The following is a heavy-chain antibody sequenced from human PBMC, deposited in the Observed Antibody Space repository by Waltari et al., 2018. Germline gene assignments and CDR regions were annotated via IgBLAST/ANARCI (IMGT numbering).Heavy chain of an antibody. Sequence: QLQLQESGPELVKPSGTLSLTCAVSGDSMSNTDCWSWVRQPPGKGLEWMGQVRGDWKTTYNPSFASRVTISLETYNKQFSLKVTSATAADTAVYYCARDRGRGLYLDSWGPGILVTVSP. CDR1: GDSMSNTDC. J-gene: IGHJ4*02. CDR2: VRGDWKT. CDR3: ARDRGRGLYLDS. D-gene: IGHD2-15*01. V-gene: IGHV4-4*02.